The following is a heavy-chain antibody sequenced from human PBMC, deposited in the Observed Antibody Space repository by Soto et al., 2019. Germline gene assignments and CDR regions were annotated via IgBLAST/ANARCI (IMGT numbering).Heavy chain of an antibody. J-gene: IGHJ4*02. V-gene: IGHV4-39*01. CDR1: GGSISSSSYY. Sequence: QLQLQESGPGLVKPSETLSLTCTVSGGSISSSSYYWGWIRQPPGKGLEWIGSIYYSGSTYYNPSLKSRVTRSVDTSKNQFSLKLSSVTAADTAVYYCARLVAISINFDYWGQGTLVTVSS. CDR3: ARLVAISINFDY. CDR2: IYYSGST. D-gene: IGHD5-12*01.